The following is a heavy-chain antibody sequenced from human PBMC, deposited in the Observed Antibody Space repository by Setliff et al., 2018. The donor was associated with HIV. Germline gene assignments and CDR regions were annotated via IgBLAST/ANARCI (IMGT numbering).Heavy chain of an antibody. V-gene: IGHV4-38-2*02. CDR2: IYHSGNT. CDR3: ARDKTYCNYSRCSRAGWYFDL. D-gene: IGHD2-2*01. J-gene: IGHJ2*01. CDR1: GDSISSDFY. Sequence: SETLSLTCTVSGDSISSDFYWGWIRQPPGKGLEWIGSIYHSGNTYYMPSLQSRVTISVDTSTNQFSLKLSSVTAADTAVYYCARDKTYCNYSRCSRAGWYFDLWGRGTLVTVSS.